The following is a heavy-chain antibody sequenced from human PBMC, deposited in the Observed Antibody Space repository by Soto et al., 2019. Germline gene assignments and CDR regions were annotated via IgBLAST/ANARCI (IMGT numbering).Heavy chain of an antibody. CDR3: AREYTAWPLAYGLDV. J-gene: IGHJ6*02. CDR2: ISSRSDI. D-gene: IGHD2-2*02. V-gene: IGHV3-21*01. CDR1: GFTFSTYS. Sequence: SLRLSCVGSGFTFSTYSINWVRQAPGKGLEWVSSISSRSDIYYADSVKGRFTISRDNAKNSVSLQMNSLRAEDTAVYYCAREYTAWPLAYGLDVWGQGTTVTVS.